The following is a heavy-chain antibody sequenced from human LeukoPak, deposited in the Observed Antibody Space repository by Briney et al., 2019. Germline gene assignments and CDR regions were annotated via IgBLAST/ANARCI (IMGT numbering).Heavy chain of an antibody. CDR3: ARAFYYSSSHVAFDI. V-gene: IGHV1-2*02. CDR1: GYIFSGYY. Sequence: ASVKVSCKASGYIFSGYYMHWVRQAPGQGLEWMGWINPNSGGTNYAQKFQGRVTMTRDTSISTAYMELSRLRSDDTAVYYCARAFYYSSSHVAFDIWGQGTMVTVSS. D-gene: IGHD6-13*01. J-gene: IGHJ3*02. CDR2: INPNSGGT.